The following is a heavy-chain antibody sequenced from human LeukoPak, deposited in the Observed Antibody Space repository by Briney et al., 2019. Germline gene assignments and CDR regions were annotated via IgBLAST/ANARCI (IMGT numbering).Heavy chain of an antibody. Sequence: GGSLRLSCAASGFTFSSYWMSWVRQAPGKGLEWVANIKRDESEKFYVDSVKGRFTISRDNAKNSLYLQMNSLRAEDTAMYYCASETKLAAAATTIGYWGQGTLVTVSS. CDR2: IKRDESEK. J-gene: IGHJ4*02. CDR3: ASETKLAAAATTIGY. D-gene: IGHD6-13*01. CDR1: GFTFSSYW. V-gene: IGHV3-7*01.